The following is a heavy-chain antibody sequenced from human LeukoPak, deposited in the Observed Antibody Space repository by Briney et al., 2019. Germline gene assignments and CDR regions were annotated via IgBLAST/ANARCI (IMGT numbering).Heavy chain of an antibody. CDR3: ARPGVGFDY. Sequence: PGGSLRLSCAASGFTFTNYWMYWVRQAPGKGLVWLSRINTDGTITSYADSLEGRFTISRDNAKNTVYLQMNSLRTEDTAVYYCARPGVGFDYWGQGALVTVSS. CDR2: INTDGTIT. J-gene: IGHJ4*02. V-gene: IGHV3-74*01. CDR1: GFTFTNYW.